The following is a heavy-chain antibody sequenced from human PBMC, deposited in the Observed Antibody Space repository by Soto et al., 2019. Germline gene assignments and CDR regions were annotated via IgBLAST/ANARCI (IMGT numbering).Heavy chain of an antibody. J-gene: IGHJ6*02. CDR2: IVVGSGNT. CDR3: AADELMIEGEDYYYYGMDV. Sequence: QMQLVQSGPEVKKPGTSVKVSCKASGFTFTSSAVQWVRQARGQRLEWIGWIVVGSGNTNYAQKFQERDTITRDMSTSTAYMELSSLRSEDTAVYYCAADELMIEGEDYYYYGMDVWGQGTTVTVSS. V-gene: IGHV1-58*01. D-gene: IGHD3-22*01. CDR1: GFTFTSSA.